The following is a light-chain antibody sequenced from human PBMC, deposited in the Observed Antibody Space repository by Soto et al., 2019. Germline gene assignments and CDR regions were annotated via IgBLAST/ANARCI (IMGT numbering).Light chain of an antibody. CDR1: SGDVGGYNF. CDR2: EVT. V-gene: IGLV2-8*01. J-gene: IGLJ3*02. Sequence: QSVLTQPPSASGSPGQSVTISCTGTSGDVGGYNFVSWYQQYPGKVPKPVIYEVTKRPSGVPDRFSGSKSGNTAYLTVSGLQAEDEADYYCSSFGGGNKVLFGGGTKLTVL. CDR3: SSFGGGNKVL.